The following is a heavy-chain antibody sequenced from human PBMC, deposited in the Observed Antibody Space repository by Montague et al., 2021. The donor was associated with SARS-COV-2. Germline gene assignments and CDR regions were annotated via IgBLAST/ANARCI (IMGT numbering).Heavy chain of an antibody. V-gene: IGHV3-7*01. CDR1: GFTFSRYW. CDR2: INDDGSYI. D-gene: IGHD5-12*01. Sequence: SLRLSCAASGFTFSRYWMTWVRQAPGMGLEWVSTINDDGSYIIYVDSVKGRFTVSRDNDKNVFYLQMNSLRVEDTAVYYCVSGYTSGYWGQGTLVSVSS. J-gene: IGHJ4*02. CDR3: VSGYTSGY.